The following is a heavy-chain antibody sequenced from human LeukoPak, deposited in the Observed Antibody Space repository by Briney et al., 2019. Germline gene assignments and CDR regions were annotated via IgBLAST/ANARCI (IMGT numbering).Heavy chain of an antibody. Sequence: GGSLRLSCAASGFTFSSYSMNWVRQAPGKGLEWVSSISRSSDYTYYTDSVKGRFTISRDNAKNSLYLQMNSLRAEDTAVYYCAVAGLSYWYFDLWGRGTLVTVSS. CDR1: GFTFSSYS. CDR2: ISRSSDYT. V-gene: IGHV3-21*01. CDR3: AVAGLSYWYFDL. D-gene: IGHD6-19*01. J-gene: IGHJ2*01.